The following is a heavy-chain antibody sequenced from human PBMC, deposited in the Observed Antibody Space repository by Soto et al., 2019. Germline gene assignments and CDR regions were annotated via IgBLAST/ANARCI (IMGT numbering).Heavy chain of an antibody. V-gene: IGHV3-21*01. CDR3: ARDLGYYDSSGRRSAFDI. D-gene: IGHD3-22*01. CDR1: GFTFSSYS. J-gene: IGHJ3*02. CDR2: ISSSSSYI. Sequence: GGSLSLSCAASGFTFSSYSMNWVRQAPGKGLEWVSSISSSSSYIYYADSVKGRFTISRDNAKNSLYLQMNSLRAEDTAVYYCARDLGYYDSSGRRSAFDIWGQGTMVTVSS.